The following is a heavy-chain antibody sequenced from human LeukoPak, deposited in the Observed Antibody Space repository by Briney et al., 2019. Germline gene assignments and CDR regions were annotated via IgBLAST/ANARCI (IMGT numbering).Heavy chain of an antibody. CDR3: TSTYGGSVRSGPNGAFDI. CDR2: INSDGRTT. D-gene: IGHD3-16*01. V-gene: IGHV3-74*01. Sequence: GGSLRLSCGASGFTFSKYWMHWVLQVPGKGLVWVSRINSDGRTTNYADSVKGRFTISRDNAKSTLYLQMNSLRVEDTAVYYCTSTYGGSVRSGPNGAFDIWGRGTMVTVSS. CDR1: GFTFSKYW. J-gene: IGHJ3*02.